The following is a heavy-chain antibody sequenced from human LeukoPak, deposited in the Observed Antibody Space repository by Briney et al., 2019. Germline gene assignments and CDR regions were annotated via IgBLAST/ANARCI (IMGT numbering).Heavy chain of an antibody. J-gene: IGHJ4*02. Sequence: PGGSLRLSCAASGFTFSSCAMSWVRQAPGKGLEWVSAISGSGGSTYYADSVKGRFTISRDNSKNTLYLQMNSLRAEDTAVYYCAKAPRYLDWLSVDYWGQGTLVTVSS. CDR1: GFTFSSCA. CDR2: ISGSGGST. V-gene: IGHV3-23*01. CDR3: AKAPRYLDWLSVDY. D-gene: IGHD3-9*01.